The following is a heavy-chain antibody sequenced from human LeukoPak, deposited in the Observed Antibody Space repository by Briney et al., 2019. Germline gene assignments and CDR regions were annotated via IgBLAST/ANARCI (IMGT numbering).Heavy chain of an antibody. CDR3: ARGYCSTTTCRNYFEY. CDR1: GYTFTSYH. J-gene: IGHJ4*02. D-gene: IGHD2-2*01. CDR2: INPSGGST. V-gene: IGHV1-46*01. Sequence: VASVKVPCKASGYTFTSYHMHWVRQAPGQGLEWMGIINPSGGSTSYPQEFQGRVTMTRDTSTSTVYMELTSLRSEDTAVYYCARGYCSTTTCRNYFEYWGQGTLVTVSS.